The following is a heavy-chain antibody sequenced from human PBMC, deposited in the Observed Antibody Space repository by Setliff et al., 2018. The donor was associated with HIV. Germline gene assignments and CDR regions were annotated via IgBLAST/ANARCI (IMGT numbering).Heavy chain of an antibody. D-gene: IGHD2-21*02. CDR3: TRDLWGDDYYYNNMDV. CDR2: IYTRGNT. Sequence: SETLSLTCSVSGASITSHNWSWIRQAAGKGLEWIGRIYTRGNTNYNPSLRSRVTMSVDTSENQFSLKVTSVTAADTAVYYCTRDLWGDDYYYNNMDVWGKGTTVTVSS. V-gene: IGHV4-4*07. CDR1: GASITSHN. J-gene: IGHJ6*03.